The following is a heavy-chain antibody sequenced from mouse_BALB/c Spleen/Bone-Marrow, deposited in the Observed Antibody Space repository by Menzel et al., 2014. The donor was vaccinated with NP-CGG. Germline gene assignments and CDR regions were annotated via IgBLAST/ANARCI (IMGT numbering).Heavy chain of an antibody. CDR3: ARNYYGYDGYFDY. J-gene: IGHJ2*01. D-gene: IGHD2-2*01. CDR1: GFTFSSNG. CDR2: ISGGGNYT. Sequence: EVNVVESGGGLVKPGGSLKLSCAASGFTFSSNGMSWVRQTPEKRLEWVATISGGGNYTYYPDSVKGRFTISRDNAKNNLYLQMSSLWSEDTALYYCARNYYGYDGYFDYWGQGTTLTVSS. V-gene: IGHV5-9-2*01.